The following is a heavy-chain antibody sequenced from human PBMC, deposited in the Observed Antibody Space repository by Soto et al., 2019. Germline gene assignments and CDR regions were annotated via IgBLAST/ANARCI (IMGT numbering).Heavy chain of an antibody. D-gene: IGHD3-10*01. V-gene: IGHV3-23*01. J-gene: IGHJ4*02. CDR3: AKDLVRFDY. CDR2: ITSGSGST. CDR1: GFTFSSHG. Sequence: EVQLLESGGGLVQPGGSLRLSCAASGFTFSSHGMTWVRQAPGKGLEWVAGITSGSGSTYYADSVKGRFTISRDNSKNTLYLQMNSLRAEDTALYYCAKDLVRFDYWGQGTLVTVSS.